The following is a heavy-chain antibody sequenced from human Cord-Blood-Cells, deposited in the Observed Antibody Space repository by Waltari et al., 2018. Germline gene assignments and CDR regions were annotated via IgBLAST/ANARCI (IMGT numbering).Heavy chain of an antibody. D-gene: IGHD3-16*01. J-gene: IGHJ4*02. CDR3: ASLRGGGGSYFDY. V-gene: IGHV3-48*01. CDR1: GFTFSSYS. Sequence: EVQLVESGGGLVQPGGSLRLSCAASGFTFSSYSMNWFRQAPGKGLEWVSYLSISSSTIYYPDSVKGRFPISRDNAKNSLYLQMNSLRAEDTAVYYCASLRGGGGSYFDYWGQGTLVTVSS. CDR2: LSISSSTI.